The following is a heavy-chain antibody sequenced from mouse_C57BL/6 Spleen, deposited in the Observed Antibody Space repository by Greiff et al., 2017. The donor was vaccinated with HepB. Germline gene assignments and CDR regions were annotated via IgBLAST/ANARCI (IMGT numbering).Heavy chain of an antibody. CDR1: GYTFTSYG. J-gene: IGHJ2*01. D-gene: IGHD2-10*02. V-gene: IGHV1-81*01. CDR2: IYPRSGNT. Sequence: VLLVESGAELARPGASVKLSCKASGYTFTSYGISWVKQRTGLGLEWIGEIYPRSGNTYYNEKFKGKATLTADKSSSTAYMELRSLTSEDSAVYFCARRGTSSYYFDYWGQGTTLTVSS. CDR3: ARRGTSSYYFDY.